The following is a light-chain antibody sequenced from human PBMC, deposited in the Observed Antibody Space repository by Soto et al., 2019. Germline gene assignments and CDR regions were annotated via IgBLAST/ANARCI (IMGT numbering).Light chain of an antibody. CDR2: DVS. J-gene: IGKJ1*01. CDR3: QQDGSSPT. V-gene: IGKV3-20*01. CDR1: QSVSSSY. Sequence: EIVLTQSPGTLSLSPGERATLSCRSSQSVSSSYLAWSQQKPGQAPRLLIYDVSSRATGIPDRFSGSGSGTDFTLAISRLEPEDCALYYCQQDGSSPTFGQGTKGELK.